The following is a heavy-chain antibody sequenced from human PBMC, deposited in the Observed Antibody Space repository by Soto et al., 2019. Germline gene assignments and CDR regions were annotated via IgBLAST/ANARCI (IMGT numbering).Heavy chain of an antibody. CDR1: GFTFSSYA. CDR2: ISYDGSNK. Sequence: QVQLVESGGGVVQPGRSLRLSCAASGFTFSSYAMHWVRQAPGKGLEWVAVISYDGSNKYYADSVKGRFTISRDNSKNTLYLQMNSLRAEDTAVYYCARDRPPYDSSGYHWFDPWVQGTLVTVSS. V-gene: IGHV3-30-3*01. D-gene: IGHD3-22*01. CDR3: ARDRPPYDSSGYHWFDP. J-gene: IGHJ5*02.